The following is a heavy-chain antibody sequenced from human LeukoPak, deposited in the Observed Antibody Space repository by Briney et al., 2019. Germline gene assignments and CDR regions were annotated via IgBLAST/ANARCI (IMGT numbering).Heavy chain of an antibody. D-gene: IGHD2-15*01. CDR2: ISYDGSNK. Sequence: GGSLRLSCAASGFTFSSYAMHWVRQAPGKGLEWVAVISYDGSNKYYADSVKGRFTISRDNSKNTLYLQMNSLRAEDTAVYYCARDRLSCSGGSCFSFDYWGQGTLVTVSS. V-gene: IGHV3-30-3*01. CDR3: ARDRLSCSGGSCFSFDY. J-gene: IGHJ4*02. CDR1: GFTFSSYA.